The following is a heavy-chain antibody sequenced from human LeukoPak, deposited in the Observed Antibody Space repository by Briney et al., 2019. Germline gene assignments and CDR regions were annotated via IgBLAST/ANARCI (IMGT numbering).Heavy chain of an antibody. D-gene: IGHD6-13*01. CDR3: AKAAAAPGPYYYYYMDV. CDR2: INPNSGGT. V-gene: IGHV1-2*02. CDR1: GYTFTGYY. Sequence: GASVKVSCKASGYTFTGYYMHWVRQAPGQGLEWMGWINPNSGGTNYAQKFQGRVTMTRDTSISTAYMELSRLRSDDTAVYYCAKAAAAPGPYYYYYMDVWGKGTTVTVSS. J-gene: IGHJ6*03.